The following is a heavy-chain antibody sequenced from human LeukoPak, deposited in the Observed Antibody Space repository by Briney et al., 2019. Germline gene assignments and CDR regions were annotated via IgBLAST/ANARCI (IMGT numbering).Heavy chain of an antibody. CDR3: ARVLTSTTNEGYFDY. CDR1: GYTFTGYY. D-gene: IGHD2/OR15-2a*01. J-gene: IGHJ4*02. Sequence: ASVKVSCKASGYTFTGYYMHWVRRAPGQGLEWMGWINPNSGGTNYAQKFQGRVTMTRDTSINTAYMEMTRLRSDDTAVFYCARVLTSTTNEGYFDYWGQGTLVTVSS. V-gene: IGHV1-2*02. CDR2: INPNSGGT.